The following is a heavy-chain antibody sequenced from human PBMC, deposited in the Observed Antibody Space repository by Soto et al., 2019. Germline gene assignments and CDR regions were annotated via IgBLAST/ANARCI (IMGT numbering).Heavy chain of an antibody. J-gene: IGHJ4*02. Sequence: PSETLSLTCTFSGVSISSGDYYCSWIRQPPWKGLEWIGYIYYSGSTYYNPSLKSRVTISVDTSKNQFSLKLSSVTAADTAVYYCARVGSGYYDSSGYPSFEYWGQGTLVIVSS. D-gene: IGHD3-22*01. CDR1: GVSISSGDYY. V-gene: IGHV4-30-4*01. CDR2: IYYSGST. CDR3: ARVGSGYYDSSGYPSFEY.